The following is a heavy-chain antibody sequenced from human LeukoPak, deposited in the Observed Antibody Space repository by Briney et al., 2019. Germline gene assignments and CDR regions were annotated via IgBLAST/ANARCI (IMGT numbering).Heavy chain of an antibody. CDR3: ARDGYCSGSSCYSTTDY. Sequence: GGSLRLSCAASGFAFSSYSMNWVRQVPGKGLEWVSYISSSSSTIYYADSVKGRFTISRDNAKNSLYLQMNSLRAEDTAVYYCARDGYCSGSSCYSTTDYWGQGTLVTVSS. J-gene: IGHJ4*02. CDR1: GFAFSSYS. CDR2: ISSSSSTI. D-gene: IGHD2-15*01. V-gene: IGHV3-48*04.